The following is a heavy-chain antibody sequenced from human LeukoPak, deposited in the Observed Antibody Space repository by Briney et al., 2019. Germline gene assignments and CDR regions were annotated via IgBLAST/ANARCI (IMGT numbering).Heavy chain of an antibody. J-gene: IGHJ4*02. V-gene: IGHV3-30*02. Sequence: GGSLRLSRAASGFTFSSYDMHWVCQAPGKGLEWVAFIRYDGSIKYYADSVKGRFTISRDNSKNTLYLQMNSLRAEDTAMYYCAKGTGWPQFYFDYWGQGTLVTVSS. CDR1: GFTFSSYD. CDR3: AKGTGWPQFYFDY. D-gene: IGHD2-8*02. CDR2: IRYDGSIK.